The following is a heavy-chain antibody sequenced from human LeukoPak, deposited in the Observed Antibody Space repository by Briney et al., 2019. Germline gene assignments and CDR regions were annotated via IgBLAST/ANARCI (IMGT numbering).Heavy chain of an antibody. Sequence: PGGSLRLSCAASGFTFSSYSMNWVRQAPGKGLEWVSYISSSSSTIYYADSVKGRFTISRDNAKNSLYLQMNSLRAEDTAVYYCARDWATPDPYSSWRHYFDYWGQGTLVTVSS. CDR3: ARDWATPDPYSSWRHYFDY. V-gene: IGHV3-48*01. CDR2: ISSSSSTI. D-gene: IGHD6-6*01. CDR1: GFTFSSYS. J-gene: IGHJ4*02.